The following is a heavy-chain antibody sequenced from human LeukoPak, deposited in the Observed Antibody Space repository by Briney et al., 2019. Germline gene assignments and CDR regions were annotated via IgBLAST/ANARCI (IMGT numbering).Heavy chain of an antibody. V-gene: IGHV3-53*01. Sequence: GGSLRLSCAASGFTVSSNYMSWVRQAPGKGLEWVSVIYSGGSTYYADSVKGRFTISRDNSKNTLYLQMNSLRAEDTAVYYCARSPGAYCGGDCYPYYFDYWGQGTLVTASS. J-gene: IGHJ4*02. CDR1: GFTVSSNY. CDR2: IYSGGST. D-gene: IGHD2-21*02. CDR3: ARSPGAYCGGDCYPYYFDY.